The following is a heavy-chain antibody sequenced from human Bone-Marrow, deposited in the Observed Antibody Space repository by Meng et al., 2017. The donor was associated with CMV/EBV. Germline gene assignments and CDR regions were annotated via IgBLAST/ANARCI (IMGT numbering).Heavy chain of an antibody. D-gene: IGHD3-22*01. CDR3: ANFGYDSIGYDAFDT. CDR1: GFTFSSYA. Sequence: GESLKISCAASGFTFSSYAMSWVRQAPGKGLEWVSAICGSGGSTYYADSVKGRFTISRDNSKNMLHQQMNSQRAEDTAVYYCANFGYDSIGYDAFDTWGQGTMVTVSS. V-gene: IGHV3-23*01. J-gene: IGHJ3*02. CDR2: ICGSGGST.